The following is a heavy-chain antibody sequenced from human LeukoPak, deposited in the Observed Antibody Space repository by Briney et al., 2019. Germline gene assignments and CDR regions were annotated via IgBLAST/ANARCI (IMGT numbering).Heavy chain of an antibody. D-gene: IGHD4-17*01. CDR2: FHYSGST. J-gene: IGHJ4*02. Sequence: PSETLSLTCTVSGGSISRYSYYWGWIRQPPGKGLEWIGSFHYSGSTYYNPSLKSRVTISVDTSNNHFSLKLSSVTAADTAVYYCARDKDYGDHSGFDYWGQGALV. V-gene: IGHV4-39*02. CDR3: ARDKDYGDHSGFDY. CDR1: GGSISRYSYY.